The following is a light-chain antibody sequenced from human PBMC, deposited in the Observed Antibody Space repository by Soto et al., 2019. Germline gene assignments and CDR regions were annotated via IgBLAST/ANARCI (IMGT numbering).Light chain of an antibody. CDR2: AAF. CDR3: LQLNSYPWT. CDR1: QGIGND. Sequence: DIQMTQSPSSLSASVGDRVTITCRASQGIGNDLGWYQQKPGKAPKRLIYAAFSLQSGVPSRFSGSGSGTEFTLTISRLQPEDSATYYCLQLNSYPWTFGQGTKVEI. J-gene: IGKJ1*01. V-gene: IGKV1-17*01.